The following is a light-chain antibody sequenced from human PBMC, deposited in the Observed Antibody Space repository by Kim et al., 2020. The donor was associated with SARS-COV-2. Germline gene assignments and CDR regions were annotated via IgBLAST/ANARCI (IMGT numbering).Light chain of an antibody. Sequence: SPGERATLSCRASQSVNSNLAWYQQRPGQAPRLLIYGASTRASSIPARFSGSGSGTEFTLTISTLQSEDFAMYYSQQYKSGPPLTFGGGTK. CDR3: QQYKSGPPLT. CDR1: QSVNSN. V-gene: IGKV3-15*01. J-gene: IGKJ4*01. CDR2: GAS.